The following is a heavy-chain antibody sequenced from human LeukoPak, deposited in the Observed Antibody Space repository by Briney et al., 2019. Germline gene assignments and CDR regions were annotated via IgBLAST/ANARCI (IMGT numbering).Heavy chain of an antibody. J-gene: IGHJ4*02. Sequence: GGSLRLSCAASGFTFSSYAMSWVRQAPGKGLEWVSAISGRGGSTYYADSVKGRFTISRDNSKNTLYLQMNSLRAEDTAVYYCARGDGDRSYYFDYWGQGTLVTVSS. CDR3: ARGDGDRSYYFDY. CDR2: ISGRGGST. D-gene: IGHD4-17*01. CDR1: GFTFSSYA. V-gene: IGHV3-23*01.